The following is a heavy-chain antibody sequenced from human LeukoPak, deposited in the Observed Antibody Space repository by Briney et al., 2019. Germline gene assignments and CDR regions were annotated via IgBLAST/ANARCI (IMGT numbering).Heavy chain of an antibody. V-gene: IGHV3-23*01. CDR1: PVTFGTSA. D-gene: IGHD2-15*01. J-gene: IGHJ4*02. Sequence: GGSLRLSCVGSPVTFGTSAMSWVRQAPGKGLEWVSAVRAGGSNTYYADSVEGRFTISRDNSKDTLYLHMDSLRVEDTAQYFCARINCSGGTCYDYFDDWGQGTLVTVSS. CDR3: ARINCSGGTCYDYFDD. CDR2: VRAGGSNT.